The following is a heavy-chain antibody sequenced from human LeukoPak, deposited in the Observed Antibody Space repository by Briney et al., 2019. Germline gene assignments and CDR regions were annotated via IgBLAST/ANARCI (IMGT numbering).Heavy chain of an antibody. CDR1: GYTFTSYD. V-gene: IGHV1-8*01. J-gene: IGHJ3*02. CDR2: TNPNSGNT. CDR3: ARVWPSSGGANAFDI. D-gene: IGHD3-16*01. Sequence: ASVKVSCKASGYTFTSYDINWVRQATGQGLEWMGWTNPNSGNTGYAQKFQGRVTMTRNTSISTAYMELSSLRSEDTAVYYCARVWPSSGGANAFDIWGQGTMVTVSS.